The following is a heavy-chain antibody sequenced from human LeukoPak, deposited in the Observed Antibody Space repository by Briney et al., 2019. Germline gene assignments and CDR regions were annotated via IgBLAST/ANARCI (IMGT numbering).Heavy chain of an antibody. D-gene: IGHD4-17*01. J-gene: IGHJ4*02. CDR2: INPNSGGT. CDR1: GYTFTGYY. Sequence: ASVKVSCKASGYTFTGYYMHWVRQAPGQGLEWMGRINPNSGGTNYAQKFQGRVTMTRDTSISTAYMELSRLRPDDTAVYYCARATDPLIPTVKYWGQGTLVTVSS. CDR3: ARATDPLIPTVKY. V-gene: IGHV1-2*06.